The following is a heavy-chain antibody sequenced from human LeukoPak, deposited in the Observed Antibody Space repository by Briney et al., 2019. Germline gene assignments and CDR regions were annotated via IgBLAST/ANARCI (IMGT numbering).Heavy chain of an antibody. CDR1: GFTFSSYA. J-gene: IGHJ4*02. CDR3: AKDRYSSSWYDY. D-gene: IGHD6-13*01. V-gene: IGHV3-23*01. Sequence: GGSLRLSCAASGFTFSSYAMSWDRQAPGKGLEWVSAISGSGGSTYYADSVKGRFTISRDNSKNTLYLQMNSLRAEDTAVYYCAKDRYSSSWYDYWGQGTLVTVSS. CDR2: ISGSGGST.